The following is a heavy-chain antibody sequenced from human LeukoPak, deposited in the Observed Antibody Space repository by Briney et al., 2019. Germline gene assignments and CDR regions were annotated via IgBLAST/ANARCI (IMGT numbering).Heavy chain of an antibody. D-gene: IGHD1-1*01. CDR1: GYTFTGYY. CDR3: ARGFSLERSYYFDY. J-gene: IGHJ4*02. Sequence: ASVKVSCKASGYTFTGYYMHWVRQAPGQGLEWMGWINPNSGGTNYAQKFQGWVTMTRDTSISTAYMELSSLRSEDTAVYYCARGFSLERSYYFDYWGQGTLVTVSS. CDR2: INPNSGGT. V-gene: IGHV1-2*04.